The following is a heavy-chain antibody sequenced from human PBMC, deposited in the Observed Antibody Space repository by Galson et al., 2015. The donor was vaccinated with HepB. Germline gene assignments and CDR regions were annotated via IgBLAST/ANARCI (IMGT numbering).Heavy chain of an antibody. J-gene: IGHJ4*02. CDR3: ATPETYSSGWYYFDY. D-gene: IGHD6-19*01. V-gene: IGHV1-24*01. Sequence: SVKVSCKASGYTFTSYGISWVRQAPGKGLEWMGGFDPEDGETIYAQKFQGRVTMTEDTSTDTAYMELSSLRSEDTAVYYCATPETYSSGWYYFDYWGQGTLVTVSS. CDR2: FDPEDGET. CDR1: GYTFTSYG.